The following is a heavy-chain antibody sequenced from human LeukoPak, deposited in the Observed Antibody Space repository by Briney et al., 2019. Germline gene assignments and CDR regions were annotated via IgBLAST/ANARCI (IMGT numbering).Heavy chain of an antibody. CDR2: IIPIFGTA. CDR1: GGTFSSYA. Sequence: GASVKASCKASGGTFSSYAISWVRQAPGQGLEWMGGIIPIFGTANYAQKFQGRVTITADKSTSTAYMELSSLRSEDTAVYYCAREAYDYVWGRYDYWGQGTLVTVSS. D-gene: IGHD3-16*01. J-gene: IGHJ4*02. CDR3: AREAYDYVWGRYDY. V-gene: IGHV1-69*06.